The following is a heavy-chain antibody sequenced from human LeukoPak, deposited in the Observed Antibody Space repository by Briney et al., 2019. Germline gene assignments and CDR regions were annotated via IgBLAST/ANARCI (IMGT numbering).Heavy chain of an antibody. CDR1: GFTFSNYW. CDR3: ARARRRWFGELPSH. J-gene: IGHJ4*02. V-gene: IGHV3-74*01. CDR2: INSDARST. Sequence: PGGSLRLSCAASGFTFSNYWMHWVRQAPGKGLVWVSRINSDARSTSYADSVKGRFTISRDNAKNTLYLQMNSLRAEDTAVYYCARARRRWFGELPSHWGQGTLVTVSS. D-gene: IGHD3-10*01.